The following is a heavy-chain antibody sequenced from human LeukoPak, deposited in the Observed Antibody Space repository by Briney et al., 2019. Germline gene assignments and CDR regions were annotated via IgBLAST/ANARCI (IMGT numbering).Heavy chain of an antibody. J-gene: IGHJ4*02. CDR3: AKDPYCGGDCYPNFDY. Sequence: QPGGSLRLSCAASGFTFSSYAMSWVRQAPGKGLEWVSAISGSGYSTYYADSVKGRFTISRDNPKNTLFLQMNSLRAEDTAVYYCAKDPYCGGDCYPNFDYWGQGTLVTVSS. CDR2: ISGSGYST. CDR1: GFTFSSYA. V-gene: IGHV3-23*01. D-gene: IGHD2-21*02.